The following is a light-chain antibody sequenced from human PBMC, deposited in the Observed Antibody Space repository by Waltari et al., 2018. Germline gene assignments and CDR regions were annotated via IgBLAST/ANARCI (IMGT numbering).Light chain of an antibody. CDR2: YAS. V-gene: IGKV3-11*01. CDR1: QSVNTN. J-gene: IGKJ5*01. Sequence: EIVLTQSPATLSLSPGERGTLSCRASQSVNTNLAWYQQKPGQAPRLLIYYASNRATGIPARFSGSGSATDFTLTISSLEREDFAVYYCQQRSTWPSITFGQGTRLEIK. CDR3: QQRSTWPSIT.